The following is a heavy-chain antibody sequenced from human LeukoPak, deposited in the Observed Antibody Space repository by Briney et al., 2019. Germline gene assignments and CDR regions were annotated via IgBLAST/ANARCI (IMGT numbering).Heavy chain of an antibody. D-gene: IGHD6-13*01. CDR2: MNPNSGNT. CDR1: GYTFTSYD. V-gene: IGHV1-8*01. J-gene: IGHJ6*03. CDR3: ARGEQQLVLYYYYMDV. Sequence: WASVNVSCKASGYTFTSYDINWMRQATGQGLEWMGWMNPNSGNTGYAQKFQGRVTMTRDTSISTAYMELSRLRSDDTAVYYCARGEQQLVLYYYYMDVWGKGTAVTVSS.